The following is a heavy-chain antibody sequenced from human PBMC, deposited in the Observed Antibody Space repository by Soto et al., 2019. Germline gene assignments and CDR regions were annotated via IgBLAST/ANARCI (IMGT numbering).Heavy chain of an antibody. CDR2: ISYDGSNK. Sequence: GGSLRLSCAASGFTFSSYGMHWVRQAPGKGLEWVAVISYDGSNKYYADSVKGRFTISRDNSKNTLYLQMNSLRAEDTAVYYCAKWQYEGHYYYGMDVWGQGTTVTVSS. CDR3: AKWQYEGHYYYGMDV. CDR1: GFTFSSYG. J-gene: IGHJ6*02. V-gene: IGHV3-30*18. D-gene: IGHD2-8*01.